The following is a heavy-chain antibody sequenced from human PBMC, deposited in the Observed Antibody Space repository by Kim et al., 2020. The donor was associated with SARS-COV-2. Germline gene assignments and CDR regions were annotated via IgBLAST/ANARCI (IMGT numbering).Heavy chain of an antibody. CDR1: GFTFSSYS. Sequence: GGSLRLSCAASGFTFSSYSMNWVRQAPGKGLEWVSYISSSSSTIYYADSVKGRFTISRDNAKNSLYLQMNSLRAEDTAVYYCARGGSSHGLRGYYFDYWGQGTLVTVSS. D-gene: IGHD5-12*01. CDR3: ARGGSSHGLRGYYFDY. CDR2: ISSSSSTI. J-gene: IGHJ4*02. V-gene: IGHV3-48*04.